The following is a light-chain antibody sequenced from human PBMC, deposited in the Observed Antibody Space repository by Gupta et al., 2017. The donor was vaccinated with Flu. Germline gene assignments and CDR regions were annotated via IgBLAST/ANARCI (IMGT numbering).Light chain of an antibody. CDR3: QQYNDWHPVT. CDR1: QSVGSD. V-gene: IGKV3-15*01. Sequence: ATLSVSPGERATLSCRASQSVGSDLSWYQQKPGQAPRLLIYDASTRATGLPARFSGSGSGTEFTLTISSLQSEDFAIYYCQQYNDWHPVTFGKGTNLEIK. CDR2: DAS. J-gene: IGKJ2*01.